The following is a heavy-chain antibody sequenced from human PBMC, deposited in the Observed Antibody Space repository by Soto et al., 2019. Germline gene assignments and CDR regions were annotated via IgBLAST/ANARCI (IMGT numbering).Heavy chain of an antibody. V-gene: IGHV1-18*01. CDR2: ISAYNGNT. CDR1: GYTFTSYG. D-gene: IGHD3-3*01. J-gene: IGHJ3*02. CDR3: AREGEIITIFGVVYGAFDI. Sequence: QVPLVQSGAEVKKPGASVKVSCKASGYTFTSYGISWVRQAPGQGLEWMGWISAYNGNTNYAQKLQGRVTMTTDTSTSTAYMELRSLRSDDTAVYYCAREGEIITIFGVVYGAFDIWGQGTMVTVSS.